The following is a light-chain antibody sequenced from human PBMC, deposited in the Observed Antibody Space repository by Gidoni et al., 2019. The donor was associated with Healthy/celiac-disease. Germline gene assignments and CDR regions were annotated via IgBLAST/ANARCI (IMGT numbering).Light chain of an antibody. CDR3: QAWDSSTAVV. J-gene: IGLJ2*01. V-gene: IGLV3-1*01. CDR1: KLGDKY. CDR2: QDS. Sequence: YELTQPPSVSVSPGQTASITCPGDKLGDKYACWYQQKPGQSPVLVIYQDSKRPSGIPERFSGSNSGNTATLTISGTQAMDEADYYCQAWDSSTAVVFGGGTKLTVL.